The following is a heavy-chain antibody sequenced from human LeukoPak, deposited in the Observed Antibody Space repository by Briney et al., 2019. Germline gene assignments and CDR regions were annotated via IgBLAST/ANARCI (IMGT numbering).Heavy chain of an antibody. Sequence: PSETLSLTCTVSGGSIRTYYWNWIRQPAGKGLEWIGRIDSSGSTTYSPSLRSRATMSVDSSKSQISLNLNSVTAADTAMYYCARSPLSSSGWYRAGYWGQGTLVTVSS. CDR3: ARSPLSSSGWYRAGY. J-gene: IGHJ4*02. CDR1: GGSIRTYY. D-gene: IGHD6-19*01. CDR2: IDSSGST. V-gene: IGHV4-4*07.